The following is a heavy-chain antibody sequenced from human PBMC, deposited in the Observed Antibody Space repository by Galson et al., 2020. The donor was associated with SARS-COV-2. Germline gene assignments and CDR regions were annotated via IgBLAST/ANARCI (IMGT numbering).Heavy chain of an antibody. D-gene: IGHD7-27*01. Sequence: GGSLRLSCAASGFTFSSYWMTWVRQAPGKGLEWVASINQGGSKKYYVDSVKGRFTISRDDAKSSVHLQMNNLRGEDAATYYCTRVSLGVPDYWGQGTLVAVSS. CDR2: INQGGSKK. CDR3: TRVSLGVPDY. J-gene: IGHJ4*02. V-gene: IGHV3-7*01. CDR1: GFTFSSYW.